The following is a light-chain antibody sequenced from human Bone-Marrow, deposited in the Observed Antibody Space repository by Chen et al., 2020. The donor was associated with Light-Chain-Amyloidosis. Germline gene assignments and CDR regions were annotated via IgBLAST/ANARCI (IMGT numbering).Light chain of an antibody. J-gene: IGLJ3*02. CDR3: CSYAGSSTFV. CDR1: SSDVGSYNL. V-gene: IGLV2-23*02. Sequence: QSALTHPASVPGSPGQSLTLPLTGTSSDVGSYNLVSWYQQHPGKAPKLMIYEVSKRPSGVSNRFSGSKSGNTASLTISGLQAEDEADYYCCSYAGSSTFVFGGGTKLTVL. CDR2: EVS.